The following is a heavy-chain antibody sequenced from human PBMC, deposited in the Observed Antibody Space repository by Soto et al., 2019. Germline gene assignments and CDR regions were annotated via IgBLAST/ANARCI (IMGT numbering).Heavy chain of an antibody. V-gene: IGHV4-31*02. CDR1: GGSISSLGYC. CDR3: ARTKDTAMVTPTQYFDY. CDR2: IYYSGST. J-gene: IGHJ4*02. D-gene: IGHD5-18*01. Sequence: SQTLPLTWTVSGGSISSLGYCWSWIRQHPGKGLEWIGYIYYSGSTYYNPSLKSRVTISVDTSKNQFSLKLSSVTAADTAVYYCARTKDTAMVTPTQYFDYWGQGTLVTVSS.